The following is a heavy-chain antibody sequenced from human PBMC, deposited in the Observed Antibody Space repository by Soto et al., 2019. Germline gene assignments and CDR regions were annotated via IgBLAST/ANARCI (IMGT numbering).Heavy chain of an antibody. V-gene: IGHV5-51*01. D-gene: IGHD3-10*01. Sequence: GESLKISCKGSGYSFTNYWIGWVRQMPGNGLEWMGIIYPGDSDTRYSSSFQGQVTISADKSISTAYLQWSSLKASDTAMYYCARLPARYGSGSYSHYFDYWGQGTLVTVSS. CDR3: ARLPARYGSGSYSHYFDY. CDR2: IYPGDSDT. CDR1: GYSFTNYW. J-gene: IGHJ4*02.